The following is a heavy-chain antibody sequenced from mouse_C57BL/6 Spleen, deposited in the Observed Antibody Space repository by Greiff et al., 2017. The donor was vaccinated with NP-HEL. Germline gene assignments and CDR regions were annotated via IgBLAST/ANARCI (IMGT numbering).Heavy chain of an antibody. CDR2: IYPGSGNT. J-gene: IGHJ2*01. CDR3: ARGGLTYFDY. D-gene: IGHD2-4*01. V-gene: IGHV1-76*01. Sequence: VQLQQSGAELVRPGASVKLSCKASGYTFTDYYINWVKQRPGQGLEWIARIYPGSGNTYYNEKFKGKATLTAEKSSSTAYMQLSSLTSEDSAVYFCARGGLTYFDYWGQGTTLTVSS. CDR1: GYTFTDYY.